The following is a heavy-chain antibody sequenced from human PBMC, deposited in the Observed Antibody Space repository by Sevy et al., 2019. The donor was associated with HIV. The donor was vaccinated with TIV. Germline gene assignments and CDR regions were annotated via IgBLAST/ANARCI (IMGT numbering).Heavy chain of an antibody. CDR3: TRWKGLQSIFDY. D-gene: IGHD1-1*01. J-gene: IGHJ4*02. CDR1: GFTFGDFA. Sequence: GGSLRLSCTTSGFTFGDFAMNWVRQAPGKGLEWVAFLKSKADGGTVDHAASVKGRFTISRDDSKSIAYLQMNDLTTEDTGVYYCTRWKGLQSIFDYWGQGALVTVSS. V-gene: IGHV3-49*04. CDR2: LKSKADGGTV.